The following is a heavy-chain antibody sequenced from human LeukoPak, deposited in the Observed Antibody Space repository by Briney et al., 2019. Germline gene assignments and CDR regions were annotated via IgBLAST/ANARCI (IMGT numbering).Heavy chain of an antibody. V-gene: IGHV3-7*01. J-gene: IGHJ4*02. CDR3: ARDLGDY. CDR1: GFTFTKYW. Sequence: GGSLRLSCAASGFTFTKYWMSWIRQAPGKGLEWVANINQDGNVKYYADSVKGRFTISRDNSKNTLYLQMNSLRAEDTAVYYCARDLGDYWGQGTLVTVSS. CDR2: INQDGNVK.